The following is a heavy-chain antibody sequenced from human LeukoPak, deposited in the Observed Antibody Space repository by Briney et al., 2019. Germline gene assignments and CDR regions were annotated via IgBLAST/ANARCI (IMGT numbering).Heavy chain of an antibody. D-gene: IGHD2-15*01. Sequence: GGSLKLSCAASGFTFSAAAIHWVRQASGKGLEWVGYIRSKANSYATAYAASLQGRFTFSSDDLKNRAYLQMNSLKTEDTAVYYCTVVVGETLDVWGKGTTVTVSS. CDR2: IRSKANSYAT. J-gene: IGHJ6*04. CDR3: TVVVGETLDV. CDR1: GFTFSAAA. V-gene: IGHV3-73*01.